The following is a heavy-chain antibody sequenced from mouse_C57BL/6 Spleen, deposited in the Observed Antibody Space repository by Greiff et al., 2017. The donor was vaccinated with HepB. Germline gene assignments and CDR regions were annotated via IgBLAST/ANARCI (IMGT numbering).Heavy chain of an antibody. D-gene: IGHD2-5*01. Sequence: EVQRVESGGGLVKPGGSLKLSCAASGFTFSDYGMHWVRQAPEKGLEWVAYISSGSSTIYYADTVKGRFTISSDNAKNTLFLQMTSLRSEDTAMYYCARPLYYSNYDFDYWGQGTTLTVSS. V-gene: IGHV5-17*01. CDR1: GFTFSDYG. J-gene: IGHJ2*01. CDR3: ARPLYYSNYDFDY. CDR2: ISSGSSTI.